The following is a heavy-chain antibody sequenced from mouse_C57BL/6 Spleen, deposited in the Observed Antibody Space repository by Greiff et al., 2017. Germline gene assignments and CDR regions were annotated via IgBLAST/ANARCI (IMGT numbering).Heavy chain of an antibody. J-gene: IGHJ3*01. CDR1: GYTFTSYW. Sequence: VQLVESGAELAKPGASVKLSCKASGYTFTSYWMHWVNQRPGQGLEWIGYINPSSGYTKYNQKFKDKATLTADKSSSTAYMQRSSLTYEDSAVYYCARRGYDYDGAWFAYWGQGTLVTVSA. D-gene: IGHD2-4*01. CDR3: ARRGYDYDGAWFAY. V-gene: IGHV1-7*01. CDR2: INPSSGYT.